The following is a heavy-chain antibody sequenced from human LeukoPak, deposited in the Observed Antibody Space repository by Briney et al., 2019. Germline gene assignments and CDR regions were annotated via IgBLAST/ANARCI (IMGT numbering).Heavy chain of an antibody. CDR3: ARGGRDGYNYYFDY. J-gene: IGHJ4*02. D-gene: IGHD5-24*01. CDR2: IYYSGST. Sequence: PSQTLSLTCTVSGGSITSGSYYWSWIRQPPGKGLEWIGYIYYSGSTNYNPSLKSRVTISVDTSKNQFSLKLSSVTAADTAVYYCARGGRDGYNYYFDYWGQGTLVTVSS. CDR1: GGSITSGSYY. V-gene: IGHV4-61*01.